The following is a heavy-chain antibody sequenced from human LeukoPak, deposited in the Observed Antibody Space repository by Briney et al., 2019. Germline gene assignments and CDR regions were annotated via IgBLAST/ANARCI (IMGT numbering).Heavy chain of an antibody. Sequence: GGSLRLSCAASGFTFSSYGMHWVRQAPGKGLEWVAVISYDGSNKYYADSVKGRFTISRDNSKNTLYLQMNSLRAEDTAVYYCARDFYDSSGYYYDYWGQGTLVTVSS. CDR3: ARDFYDSSGYYYDY. V-gene: IGHV3-30*03. D-gene: IGHD3-22*01. CDR1: GFTFSSYG. J-gene: IGHJ4*02. CDR2: ISYDGSNK.